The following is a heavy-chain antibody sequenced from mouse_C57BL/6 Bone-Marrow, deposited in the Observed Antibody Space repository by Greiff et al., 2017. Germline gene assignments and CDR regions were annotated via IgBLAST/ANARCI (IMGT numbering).Heavy chain of an antibody. CDR2: IHPNSGST. V-gene: IGHV1-64*01. Sequence: VQLQQSGAELVKPGASVKLSCKASGYTFTSYWMHWVKQRPGQGLEWIGMIHPNSGSTNYNEKFKSKATLTVDKSSSTAYMQLSSLTSEDSAVYYCARGDYDVYYAMDYWGQGTSVTVSS. J-gene: IGHJ4*01. D-gene: IGHD2-4*01. CDR3: ARGDYDVYYAMDY. CDR1: GYTFTSYW.